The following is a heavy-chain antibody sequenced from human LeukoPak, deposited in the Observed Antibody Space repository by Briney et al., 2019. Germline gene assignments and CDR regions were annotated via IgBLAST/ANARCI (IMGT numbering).Heavy chain of an antibody. D-gene: IGHD6-13*01. J-gene: IGHJ5*02. V-gene: IGHV4-39*07. CDR1: GGSFSSGSYY. CDR3: ARGLGYPGNWFDP. CDR2: INHSGST. Sequence: SETLSLTCTVSGGSFSSGSYYWSWIRQPPGKGLEWIGEINHSGSTNYNPSLKSRVTISVDTSKNQFSLKLSSVTAADTAVYYCARGLGYPGNWFDPWGQGTLVTVSS.